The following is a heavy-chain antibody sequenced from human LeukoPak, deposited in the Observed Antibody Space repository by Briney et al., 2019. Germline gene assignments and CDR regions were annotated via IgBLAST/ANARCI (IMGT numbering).Heavy chain of an antibody. J-gene: IGHJ3*02. Sequence: SETLSLTCTVSGGSISSYYWSWFRQPPGRGLEWIAYLSHSGSSDSNPSLTSRVTTLVDTSKNQFSLKLTSVTAADTAVYYCARARYANAWYAFDIWGHGTMVTVSS. CDR3: ARARYANAWYAFDI. CDR2: LSHSGSS. D-gene: IGHD2-2*01. V-gene: IGHV4-59*01. CDR1: GGSISSYY.